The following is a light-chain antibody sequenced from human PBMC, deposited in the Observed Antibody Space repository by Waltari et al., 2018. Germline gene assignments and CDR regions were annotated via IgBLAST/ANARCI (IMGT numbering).Light chain of an antibody. CDR3: QHYVRLPAT. J-gene: IGKJ1*01. Sequence: EVLLTQSPRTLSLSPGDRATLSCRASQSVGRSLAGYQQKPGQAPRLLIYAASTRFTGSPDRFSGSGSGTDFSLTISRLEPEDFAVYYCQHYVRLPATFGQGTTVEIK. CDR2: AAS. V-gene: IGKV3-20*01. CDR1: QSVGRS.